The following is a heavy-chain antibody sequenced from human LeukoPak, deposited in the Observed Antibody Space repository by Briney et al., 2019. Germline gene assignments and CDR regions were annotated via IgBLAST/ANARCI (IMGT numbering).Heavy chain of an antibody. CDR1: GFTFSSYA. CDR2: INHSGST. J-gene: IGHJ4*02. V-gene: IGHV4-34*01. CDR3: ARGTAAARFDY. D-gene: IGHD6-13*01. Sequence: LRLSCAASGFTFSSYAMHWVRQPPGKGLEWIGEINHSGSTNYNPSLKSRVTISVDTSKNQFSLKLSSVTAADTAVYYCARGTAAARFDYWGQGTLATVSS.